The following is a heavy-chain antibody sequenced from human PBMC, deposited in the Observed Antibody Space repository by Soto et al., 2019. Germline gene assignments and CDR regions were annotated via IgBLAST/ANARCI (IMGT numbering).Heavy chain of an antibody. CDR3: ARGYYDSSGYYPNYFDY. D-gene: IGHD3-22*01. CDR2: IYYSGST. Sequence: SETLSLTCTVSGGSISSYYWSWIRQPPGKGLEWIGYIYYSGSTNYNPSLKSRVTISVDTSKNQFSLKLSSVTAADTAVYYCARGYYDSSGYYPNYFDYWGQGTLVTVSS. CDR1: GGSISSYY. V-gene: IGHV4-59*01. J-gene: IGHJ4*02.